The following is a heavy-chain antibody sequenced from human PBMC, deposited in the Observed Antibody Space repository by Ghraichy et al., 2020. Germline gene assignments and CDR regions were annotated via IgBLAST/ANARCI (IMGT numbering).Heavy chain of an antibody. V-gene: IGHV3-30*18. CDR1: GFTFSSYG. D-gene: IGHD5-18*01. Sequence: GGSLRLSCAASGFTFSSYGMHWVRQAPGKGLEWVAVISYDGSNKYYADSAKGRLTIARDNSKNTLELPMNSLRAEDTAVYYCAKVGRAAMEYYYYGMDVWGQGTTVTVAS. CDR2: ISYDGSNK. CDR3: AKVGRAAMEYYYYGMDV. J-gene: IGHJ6*02.